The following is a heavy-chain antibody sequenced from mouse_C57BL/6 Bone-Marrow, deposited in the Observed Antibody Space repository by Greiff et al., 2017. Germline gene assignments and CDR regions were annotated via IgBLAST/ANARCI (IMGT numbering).Heavy chain of an antibody. Sequence: QVQLQQPGAELVKPGASVKLSCKASGYTFTSYWMHWVKQRPGQGLEWIGMIHPNSGSTNYNEKFKSKATLTVDKSSSTAYMQLSSPTSEDSAVYYCARYLGYYEDWFAYWGQGTLVTVSA. CDR2: IHPNSGST. CDR1: GYTFTSYW. V-gene: IGHV1-64*01. CDR3: ARYLGYYEDWFAY. D-gene: IGHD2-3*01. J-gene: IGHJ3*01.